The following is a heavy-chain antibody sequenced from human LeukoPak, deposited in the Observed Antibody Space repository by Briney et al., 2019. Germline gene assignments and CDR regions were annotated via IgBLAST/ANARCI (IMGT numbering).Heavy chain of an antibody. CDR1: GGSISSYY. Sequence: SETLSLTCTVSGGSISSYYWSWIRQPPGKGLEWIGYIYYSGSTNYNPSLKSRVTISVDTSKNQFSLKLSSVTAAATAVYYCARGGGSSGWYGDAFDIWGQGTMVTVSS. J-gene: IGHJ3*02. V-gene: IGHV4-59*01. CDR2: IYYSGST. CDR3: ARGGGSSGWYGDAFDI. D-gene: IGHD6-19*01.